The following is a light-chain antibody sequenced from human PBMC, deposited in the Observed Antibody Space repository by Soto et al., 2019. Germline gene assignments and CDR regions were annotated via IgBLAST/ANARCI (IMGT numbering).Light chain of an antibody. J-gene: IGLJ1*01. CDR3: TSYTSDNRNYV. Sequence: QSALTQPASVSGSPGQSITISCTGTSSDVGAYTSVSWYQQHPGKAPKLMIYEVSNRPSGVSNRFSGSKSANTASLTISGLQADDEAHYYCTSYTSDNRNYVFGTWTKVTVL. V-gene: IGLV2-14*01. CDR2: EVS. CDR1: SSDVGAYTS.